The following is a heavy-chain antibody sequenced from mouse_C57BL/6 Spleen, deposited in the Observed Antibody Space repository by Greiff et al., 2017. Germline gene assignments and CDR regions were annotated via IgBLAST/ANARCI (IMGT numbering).Heavy chain of an antibody. Sequence: QVQLQQSGPELVKPGASAKISCKASGYAFSSSWMNWVKQRPGKGLEWIGRIYPGDGETNYNGKFKGKATLTADKSSSTAYMQLSSLTSEDSAVYFCASHYYYGSSSWFAYWGQGTLVTVSA. CDR1: GYAFSSSW. D-gene: IGHD1-1*01. CDR2: IYPGDGET. J-gene: IGHJ3*01. V-gene: IGHV1-82*01. CDR3: ASHYYYGSSSWFAY.